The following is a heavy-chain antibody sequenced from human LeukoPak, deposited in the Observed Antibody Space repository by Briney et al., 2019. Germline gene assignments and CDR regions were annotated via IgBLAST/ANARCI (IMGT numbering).Heavy chain of an antibody. CDR1: GCTFSSYG. CDR3: ARDLEWELLRPDAFDI. Sequence: GGTLRLSCAASGCTFSSYGMSWVRQAPGKGLEWVSAISGSGGSAYYADSVKGRFTISTYNSKNTLYLQMNSLRAEDTAVYYCARDLEWELLRPDAFDIWGQGTMVTVSS. J-gene: IGHJ3*02. CDR2: ISGSGGSA. V-gene: IGHV3-23*01. D-gene: IGHD1-26*01.